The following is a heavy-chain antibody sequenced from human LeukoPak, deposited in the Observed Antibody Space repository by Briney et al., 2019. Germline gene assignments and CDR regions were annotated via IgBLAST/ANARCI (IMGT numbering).Heavy chain of an antibody. CDR3: AKDPWYCSSTSCYTPFDY. CDR2: ISGSGGST. CDR1: GFTFSSYS. D-gene: IGHD2-2*02. V-gene: IGHV3-23*01. Sequence: GGSLRLSCAASGFTFSSYSMNWVRQAPGKGLEWVSAISGSGGSTYYADSVKGRFTISRDNSKNTLYLQMNSLRAEDTAVYYCAKDPWYCSSTSCYTPFDYWGQGTLVTVSS. J-gene: IGHJ4*02.